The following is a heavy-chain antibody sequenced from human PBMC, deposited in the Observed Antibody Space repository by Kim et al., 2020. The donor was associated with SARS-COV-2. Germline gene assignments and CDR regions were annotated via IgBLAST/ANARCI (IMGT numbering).Heavy chain of an antibody. V-gene: IGHV5-51*01. CDR2: T. D-gene: IGHD3-22*01. J-gene: IGHJ4*02. CDR3: ARLSSGYPIDY. Sequence: TRYSPSFQDQVTSSADKSISTAYLQWRSLKASDTAIYYCARLSSGYPIDYWGQGTLVTVSS.